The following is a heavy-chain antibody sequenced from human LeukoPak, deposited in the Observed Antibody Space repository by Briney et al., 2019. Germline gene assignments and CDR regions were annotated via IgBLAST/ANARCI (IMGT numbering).Heavy chain of an antibody. CDR3: ARIYYCSGGSCYEPRDY. D-gene: IGHD2-15*01. J-gene: IGHJ4*02. CDR2: INHSGST. CDR1: GGSFSGYY. Sequence: KPSETLSLTCAVYGGSFSGYYWSWIRQPPGKGLEWIGEINHSGSTNYNPSLKGRVTISVDTSKNQFSLKLSSVTAADTAVYYCARIYYCSGGSCYEPRDYWGQGTLVAVSS. V-gene: IGHV4-34*01.